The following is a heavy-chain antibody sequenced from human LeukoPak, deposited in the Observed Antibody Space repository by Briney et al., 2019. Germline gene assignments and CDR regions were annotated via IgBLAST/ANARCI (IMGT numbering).Heavy chain of an antibody. CDR3: ARDWCGGGSCYYFDH. J-gene: IGHJ4*02. CDR2: IWYDGSGK. Sequence: PGGSLRLSCAASRFTFTDYGMHWVRQPPGKGLEWVALIWYDGSGKYYADSVKGRFTISRDNSKNTLYLQMNSLRAVDTAVYYCARDWCGGGSCYYFDHWGQGALVTVSS. V-gene: IGHV3-33*01. CDR1: RFTFTDYG. D-gene: IGHD2-15*01.